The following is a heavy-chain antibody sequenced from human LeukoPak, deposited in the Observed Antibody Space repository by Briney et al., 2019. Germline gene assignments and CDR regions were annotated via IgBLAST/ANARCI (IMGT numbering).Heavy chain of an antibody. Sequence: GGSLRLSCAASGFTFSSYVMSWVRQAPGKGLEWVSAISGSGGSTYFPDSVKGRFTISRDNSKNTLHLQMNSLRAEDTALYYCAKGPSGSYYGFDMWGQGKMVTVSS. J-gene: IGHJ3*02. V-gene: IGHV3-23*01. CDR1: GFTFSSYV. D-gene: IGHD3-10*01. CDR2: ISGSGGST. CDR3: AKGPSGSYYGFDM.